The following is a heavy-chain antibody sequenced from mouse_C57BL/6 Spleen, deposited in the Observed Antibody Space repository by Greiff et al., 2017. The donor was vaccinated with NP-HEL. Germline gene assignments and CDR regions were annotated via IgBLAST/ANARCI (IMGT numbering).Heavy chain of an antibody. CDR3: ARGYYGSSYPPHWYFDV. D-gene: IGHD1-1*01. CDR2: IDPSDSYT. CDR1: GYTFTSYW. V-gene: IGHV1-69*01. J-gene: IGHJ1*03. Sequence: VQLQQPGAELVMPGASVKLSCKASGYTFTSYWMHWVKQRPGQGLEWIGEIDPSDSYTNYNQKFKGKSTLTVDKSSSTAYMQLSSLTSEDSAVYYCARGYYGSSYPPHWYFDVWGTGTTVTVSS.